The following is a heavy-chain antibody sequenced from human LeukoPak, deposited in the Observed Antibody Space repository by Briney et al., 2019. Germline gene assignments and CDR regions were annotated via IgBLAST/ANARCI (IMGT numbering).Heavy chain of an antibody. CDR3: AKDRFRGGSF. D-gene: IGHD2-15*01. Sequence: GGSLRLSCAASGFTFSSYGMSWVRQAPGKGLEWVSGIRGSGDRTFYADSVKGRFTISRDNSENTVYLQMSSLRVEDTAVYYCAKDRFRGGSFWGQGTLVTVSS. CDR2: IRGSGDRT. V-gene: IGHV3-23*01. J-gene: IGHJ4*02. CDR1: GFTFSSYG.